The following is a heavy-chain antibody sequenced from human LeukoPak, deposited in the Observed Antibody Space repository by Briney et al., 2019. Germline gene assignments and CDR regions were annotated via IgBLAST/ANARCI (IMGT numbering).Heavy chain of an antibody. CDR3: ARDPVATVVTPPYYYYYTDV. CDR2: ISYDGSNK. V-gene: IGHV3-30*04. J-gene: IGHJ6*03. Sequence: GGSLRLSCAASGFTFSSYAMHWVRQAPGKGLEWVAVISYDGSNKYYADSVKGRFTISRDNSKNTLYLQMNSLRAEDTAVYYCARDPVATVVTPPYYYYYTDVWGKGTTVTVSS. CDR1: GFTFSSYA. D-gene: IGHD4-23*01.